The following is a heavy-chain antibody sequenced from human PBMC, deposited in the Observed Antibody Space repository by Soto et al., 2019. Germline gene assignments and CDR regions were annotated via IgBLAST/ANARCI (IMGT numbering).Heavy chain of an antibody. CDR3: ARAHYHDSSGPNGHAFDI. CDR1: EFTFSDYA. J-gene: IGHJ3*02. V-gene: IGHV3-30-3*01. Sequence: QVQLVESGGGVVQPGRSLRLSCAASEFTFSDYAMHWVRQAPGKGLEWVAVISDDGDKVFYADSMKDRLTISRDNSKSSLFLQLTSLGTEDTALYYCARAHYHDSSGPNGHAFDIWGQGKLVSVSS. D-gene: IGHD3-22*01. CDR2: ISDDGDKV.